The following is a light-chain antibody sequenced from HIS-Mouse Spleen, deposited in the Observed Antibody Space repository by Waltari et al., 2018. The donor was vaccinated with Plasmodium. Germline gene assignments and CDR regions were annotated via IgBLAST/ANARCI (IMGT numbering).Light chain of an antibody. CDR3: CSYAGSSTYV. CDR2: YVT. Sequence: QPALTPPASVTGSPGKSIPTPCPGTSSDVGRYNLHSWYQQHPSKAPKLIIYYVTKRPSGVSNRFSGSKSGNTASLTISGLQAEDEADYYCCSYAGSSTYVFGTGTKVTVL. J-gene: IGLJ1*01. V-gene: IGLV2-23*02. CDR1: SSDVGRYNL.